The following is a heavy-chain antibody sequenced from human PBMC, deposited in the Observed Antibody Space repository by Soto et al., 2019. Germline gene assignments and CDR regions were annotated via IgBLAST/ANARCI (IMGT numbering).Heavy chain of an antibody. V-gene: IGHV1-2*02. Sequence: ASVNVSCKASGDTFTGYYMHWVRQAPGQGLEWMGWINPNSGGTNYAQKFQGRVTMTRDTSISTAYMELSRLRSDDTAVYYCARANSGWRLYYYYYGMDVWGQGTTVTVSS. CDR1: GDTFTGYY. CDR3: ARANSGWRLYYYYYGMDV. D-gene: IGHD6-19*01. J-gene: IGHJ6*02. CDR2: INPNSGGT.